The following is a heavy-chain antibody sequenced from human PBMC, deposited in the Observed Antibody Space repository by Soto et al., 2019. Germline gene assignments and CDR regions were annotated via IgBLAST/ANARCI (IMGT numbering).Heavy chain of an antibody. Sequence: PGGSLRLSCAASGFSFSDHYMAWIRQAPGKGLEWVSYISGSGTTIYYTDSVKGRFTVSRDNAKNSVYLHMNSLRAEDPAVYYCAGDPYYYASDYWGQGTLVTVSS. CDR2: ISGSGTTI. J-gene: IGHJ4*02. V-gene: IGHV3-11*01. CDR1: GFSFSDHY. CDR3: AGDPYYYASDY. D-gene: IGHD3-10*01.